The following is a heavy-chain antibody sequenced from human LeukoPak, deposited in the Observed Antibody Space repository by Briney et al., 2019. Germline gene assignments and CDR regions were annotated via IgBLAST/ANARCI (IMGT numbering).Heavy chain of an antibody. CDR1: GGSFSGYY. V-gene: IGHV4-34*01. CDR2: IKHSGST. D-gene: IGHD1-1*01. J-gene: IGHJ5*02. Sequence: SETLSLTCAVYGGSFSGYYWSWIRQPPGKGLEWIGEIKHSGSTNYNPSLKSRVTISVDTSKNQFSLKLSSVTAADTAVYYCARTRTTGTTRFDPWGQGTLVTVSS. CDR3: ARTRTTGTTRFDP.